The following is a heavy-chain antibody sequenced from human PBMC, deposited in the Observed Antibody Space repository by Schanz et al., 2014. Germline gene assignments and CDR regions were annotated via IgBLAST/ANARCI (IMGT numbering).Heavy chain of an antibody. CDR2: INPSGGST. D-gene: IGHD4-17*01. CDR3: ARGYGDSPTDF. Sequence: QVHLVQSGAEVHKPGASLKISCKASGYTFTSDSMHWVRQAPGQGLEWMGMINPSGGSTTYAQKFQGRVTMTRDTSTSTVYMELTSLRSEDTAVYYCARGYGDSPTDFWGQGTLVTVSS. J-gene: IGHJ4*02. CDR1: GYTFTSDS. V-gene: IGHV1-46*01.